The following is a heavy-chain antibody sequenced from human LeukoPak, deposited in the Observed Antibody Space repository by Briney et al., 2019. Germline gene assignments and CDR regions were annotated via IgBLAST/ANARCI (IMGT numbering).Heavy chain of an antibody. D-gene: IGHD6-19*01. Sequence: GGSLRLSCAASGFTFSDYWLSWVRQAPGKGLEWVSAISGSGGSTYYADSVKGRFTISRDNSKNTLYLQMNSLRAEDTAVYYCAKARGKWLVGYFDYWGQGTLVTVSS. V-gene: IGHV3-23*01. CDR2: ISGSGGST. CDR3: AKARGKWLVGYFDY. CDR1: GFTFSDYW. J-gene: IGHJ4*02.